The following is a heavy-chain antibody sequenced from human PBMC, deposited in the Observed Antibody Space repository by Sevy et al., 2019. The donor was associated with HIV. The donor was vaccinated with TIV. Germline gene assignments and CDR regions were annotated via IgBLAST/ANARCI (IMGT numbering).Heavy chain of an antibody. J-gene: IGHJ4*02. D-gene: IGHD6-19*01. Sequence: ASLKVSCKASGGTFSSYGISWVRQAPGQGLEWMGGIIPILGTVNYAQKFQGRVTITADESTKTASMELSSLRSEDTAVYYCARGGGNGWYYFDYWGQATLVTVSS. CDR2: IIPILGTV. CDR3: ARGGGNGWYYFDY. CDR1: GGTFSSYG. V-gene: IGHV1-69*13.